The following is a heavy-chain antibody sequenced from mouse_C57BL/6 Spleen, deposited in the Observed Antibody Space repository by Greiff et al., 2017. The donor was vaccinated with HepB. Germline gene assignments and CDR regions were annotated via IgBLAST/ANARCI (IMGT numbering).Heavy chain of an antibody. CDR3: ARSGDYYGSTYFDY. CDR2: INPGSGGT. Sequence: VQLQQSGAELVRPGTSVKVSCKASGYAFTNYLIEWVKQRPGQGLEWIGVINPGSGGTNYNEKFKGKATLTADKSSSTAYMQLSSLTSEDSAVYFCARSGDYYGSTYFDYWGQGTTLTVSS. V-gene: IGHV1-54*01. J-gene: IGHJ2*01. D-gene: IGHD1-1*01. CDR1: GYAFTNYL.